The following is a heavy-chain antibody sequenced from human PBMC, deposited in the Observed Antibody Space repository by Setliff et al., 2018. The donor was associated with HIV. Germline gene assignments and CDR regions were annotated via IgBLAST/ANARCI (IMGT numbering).Heavy chain of an antibody. CDR1: GYSISSGYY. V-gene: IGHV4-38-2*01. CDR2: IYHSGST. Sequence: SETLSLTCAVSGYSISSGYYWGWIRQPPGKGLEWIGSIYHSGSTYYNPSLKSRVTISVDTSKNQFSLKLSSVTAADTAVYYCARGDYYDSTGYEVLASWGRGTLVTVSS. CDR3: ARGDYYDSTGYEVLAS. D-gene: IGHD3-22*01. J-gene: IGHJ4*02.